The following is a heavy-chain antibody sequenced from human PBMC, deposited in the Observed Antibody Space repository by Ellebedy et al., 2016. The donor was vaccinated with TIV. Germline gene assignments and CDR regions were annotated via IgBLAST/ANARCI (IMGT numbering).Heavy chain of an antibody. CDR1: GFTFNSYW. D-gene: IGHD3-22*01. CDR2: INQDGSRI. CDR3: VRDGAYGDYSPGYYGMDV. V-gene: IGHV3-7*03. Sequence: GESLKTSCAASGFTFNSYWMSWVRQAPGKGLEWVANINQDGSRIYYVDSVKGRFTISRDNAKNSVYLRMNTLRVEDTAVYHCVRDGAYGDYSPGYYGMDVWGQGTTVTVPS. J-gene: IGHJ6*02.